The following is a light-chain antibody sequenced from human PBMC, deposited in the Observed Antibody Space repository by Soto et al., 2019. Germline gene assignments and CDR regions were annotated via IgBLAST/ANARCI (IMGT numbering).Light chain of an antibody. CDR1: QSLLHSNGYNY. CDR3: MQALQTPPIT. V-gene: IGKV2-28*01. Sequence: DIVMTQSPLSLPVTPGEPASISCRSCQSLLHSNGYNYLDWYLQKPGQSPQLLIYLGSNRASGVPDRFSGSGSGTDFTLKISRVEAEDVGVHYCMQALQTPPITFGQGTRLEIK. J-gene: IGKJ5*01. CDR2: LGS.